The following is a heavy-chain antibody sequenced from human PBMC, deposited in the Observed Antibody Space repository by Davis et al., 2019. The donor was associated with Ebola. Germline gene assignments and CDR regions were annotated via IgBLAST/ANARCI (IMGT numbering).Heavy chain of an antibody. CDR1: GFNYSNYA. Sequence: PGGSLRPSCAPYGFNYSNYAINWVRQTTGKGLEWVSVISGSGDTYYADSVKGRFTLSRDNSNNTVYLQVNSLRAEDTAIYYCAKHPYIGSYFFDYWGQGNLVTVSS. D-gene: IGHD1-26*01. J-gene: IGHJ4*02. V-gene: IGHV3-23*01. CDR3: AKHPYIGSYFFDY. CDR2: ISGSGDT.